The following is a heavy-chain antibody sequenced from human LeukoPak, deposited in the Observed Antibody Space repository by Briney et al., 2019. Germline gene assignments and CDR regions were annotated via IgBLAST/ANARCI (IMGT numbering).Heavy chain of an antibody. J-gene: IGHJ6*03. V-gene: IGHV4-39*01. Sequence: PSETLSLTCTVSGGSISSSSYYWGWIRQPPGKGLEWIGSIYYSGSTYYNPSLKSRVTISVDTSKNQFSLKLSSVTAADTAVYYCARQNGYCSSTSCYGYVDVWGKGTTVTVSS. D-gene: IGHD2-2*03. CDR3: ARQNGYCSSTSCYGYVDV. CDR1: GGSISSSSYY. CDR2: IYYSGST.